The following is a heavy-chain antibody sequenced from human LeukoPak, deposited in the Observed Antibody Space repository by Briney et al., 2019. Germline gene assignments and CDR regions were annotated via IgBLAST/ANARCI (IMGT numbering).Heavy chain of an antibody. D-gene: IGHD1-1*01. J-gene: IGHJ4*02. V-gene: IGHV5-51*01. CDR1: GYSFTSYW. Sequence: GESLKISCKGFGYSFTSYWIGWVRQMPGKGLEWVGLIYPGESDIRYSPSFQGQVTISADKSISTAYLQWSSLKASDTAMYYCAYRNDGRDYWGQGTLVTVSS. CDR3: AYRNDGRDY. CDR2: IYPGESDI.